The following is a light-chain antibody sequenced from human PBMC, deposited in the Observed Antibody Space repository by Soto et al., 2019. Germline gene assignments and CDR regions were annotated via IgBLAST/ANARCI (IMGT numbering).Light chain of an antibody. CDR3: AAWDDSLNAVV. CDR1: SSNIGSNT. V-gene: IGLV1-44*01. Sequence: QSVLTQPPSASGTPGQRVTISCSGGSSNIGSNTVNWYQQLPGTAPNLLIYSNNQRPSGVPDRCSGSKSGTSASLAISGLQSEDEADYYCAAWDDSLNAVVFGGGTKLTVL. CDR2: SNN. J-gene: IGLJ2*01.